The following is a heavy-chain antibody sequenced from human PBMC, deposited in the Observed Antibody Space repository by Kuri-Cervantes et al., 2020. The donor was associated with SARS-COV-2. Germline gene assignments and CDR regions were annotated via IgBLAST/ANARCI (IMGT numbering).Heavy chain of an antibody. CDR3: ARVGEMATITPPYFDY. Sequence: SQTLSLTCAVSGYSISSGYYWGWIRQPPGKGLEWIGYIYYIGSTNYNPALKSRVTISVDTSKNQFSLKLSSVTAADTAVYYCARVGEMATITPPYFDYWGQGTLVTVSS. D-gene: IGHD5-24*01. J-gene: IGHJ4*02. V-gene: IGHV4-61*01. CDR2: IYYIGST. CDR1: GYSISSGYY.